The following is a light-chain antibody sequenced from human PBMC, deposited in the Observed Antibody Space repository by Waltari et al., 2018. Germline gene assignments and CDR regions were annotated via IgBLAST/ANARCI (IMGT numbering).Light chain of an antibody. CDR1: SSDVGGYNY. Sequence: QSALTQPASVSGSPGQSITISCTGTSSDVGGYNYVSWYQQHPGKAPKLMIYDVSNLPSGVSNRFSGSKSGNTASLTISGLQAEDEADYYCSSYTSSSRVFGTGTKVTVL. CDR3: SSYTSSSRV. CDR2: DVS. J-gene: IGLJ1*01. V-gene: IGLV2-14*01.